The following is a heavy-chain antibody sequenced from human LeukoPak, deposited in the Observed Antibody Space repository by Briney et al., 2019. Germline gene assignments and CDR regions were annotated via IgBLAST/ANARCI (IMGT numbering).Heavy chain of an antibody. CDR3: ARDWVAARRVFPNWFDP. Sequence: GASVKVSCKASGYTFTSYGISWVRQAPGQGLEWMGCISAYNGNTNYAQKLQGRVTMTTDTSTSTAYMELRSLRSDDTAVYYCARDWVAARRVFPNWFDPWGQGTLVTVSS. V-gene: IGHV1-18*01. J-gene: IGHJ5*02. CDR1: GYTFTSYG. CDR2: ISAYNGNT. D-gene: IGHD6-6*01.